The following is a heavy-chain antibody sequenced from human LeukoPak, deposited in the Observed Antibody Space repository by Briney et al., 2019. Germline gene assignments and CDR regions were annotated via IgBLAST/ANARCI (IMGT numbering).Heavy chain of an antibody. CDR2: ISGSGSRT. V-gene: IGHV3-23*01. J-gene: IGHJ6*02. D-gene: IGHD3-3*01. Sequence: PGGSLRLSCAASEFTFTSSAMSWVRQAPGKGLEWVSAISGSGSRTYYTDSVKGRFTISRDNSKNTLYLQMNSLRAEDTAIYSCAKGPTIFGVVITYSYYYGMDVWGQETTVTVSS. CDR1: EFTFTSSA. CDR3: AKGPTIFGVVITYSYYYGMDV.